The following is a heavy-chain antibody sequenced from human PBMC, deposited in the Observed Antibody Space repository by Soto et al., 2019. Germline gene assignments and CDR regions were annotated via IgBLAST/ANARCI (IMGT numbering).Heavy chain of an antibody. D-gene: IGHD3-22*01. CDR1: GGSISSGGYY. CDR3: ARVTYYYDSSGYYPLPLFDY. V-gene: IGHV4-31*03. Sequence: SETLSLTCTVSGGSISSGGYYWSWIRQHPGKGLEWIGYIYYSGSTYYNPSLKSRVTISVDTSKNQFSLKLSSVTAADTAVYYCARVTYYYDSSGYYPLPLFDYWGQGTLVTVSS. CDR2: IYYSGST. J-gene: IGHJ4*02.